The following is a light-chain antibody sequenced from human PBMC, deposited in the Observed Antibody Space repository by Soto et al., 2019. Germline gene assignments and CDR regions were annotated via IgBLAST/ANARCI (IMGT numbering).Light chain of an antibody. CDR2: AAS. CDR3: LQYNSYPWT. Sequence: DIQMTQSPAAMSASVGDRVTITCRASQGFSNYLAWFQQKPGKVPKRLLYAASSLQSGVPSRFSGSGSGTEFTLTISSLQPEDFATYYCLQYNSYPWTFGQGNKVEIK. J-gene: IGKJ1*01. CDR1: QGFSNY. V-gene: IGKV1-17*03.